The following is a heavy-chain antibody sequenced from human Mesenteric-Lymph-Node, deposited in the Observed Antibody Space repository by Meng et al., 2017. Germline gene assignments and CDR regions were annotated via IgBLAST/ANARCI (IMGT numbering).Heavy chain of an antibody. D-gene: IGHD3-10*01. CDR1: VGSISSNGYY. CDR2: IYHSGST. V-gene: IGHV4-39*01. J-gene: IGHJ4*02. Sequence: LQLQELGPGLLKPSETLSLTCTVSVGSISSNGYYWDWVRQPPGKGLEWIGAIYHSGSTSYNPSLQSRVTMFVDTSKNQFSLMLTSVTATDTAVYYCARRRGGSGRDCWGQGTLVTVSS. CDR3: ARRRGGSGRDC.